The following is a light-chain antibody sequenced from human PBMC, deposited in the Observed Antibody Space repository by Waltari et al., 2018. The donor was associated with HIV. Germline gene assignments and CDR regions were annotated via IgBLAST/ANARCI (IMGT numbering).Light chain of an antibody. V-gene: IGLV7-46*01. CDR2: STT. CDR3: LLSFSGARPV. J-gene: IGLJ2*01. CDR1: TGAVTSGHD. Sequence: QEVGTQEPSLTVSPGGTVTLTCGSRTGAVTSGHDTYWCKQKPGQAPRQLIYSTTNTRPSPPARFSCSLLGGKAALILSGAQPEDDADYYCLLSFSGARPVFGGGTKVTVL.